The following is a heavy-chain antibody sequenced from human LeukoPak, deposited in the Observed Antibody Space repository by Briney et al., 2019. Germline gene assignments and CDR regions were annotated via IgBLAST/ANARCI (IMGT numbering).Heavy chain of an antibody. V-gene: IGHV5-51*01. CDR2: IYPGDSET. Sequence: GESLKISCKGSGYNFTNYWIGWVRQVPGKGLEWMGIIYPGDSETTYSPSFQGQVTFSADKSISTAYLLWSSLKASDTAMYYCARRIAAAGAFDYWGQGTLVTVSS. D-gene: IGHD6-13*01. CDR1: GYNFTNYW. J-gene: IGHJ4*02. CDR3: ARRIAAAGAFDY.